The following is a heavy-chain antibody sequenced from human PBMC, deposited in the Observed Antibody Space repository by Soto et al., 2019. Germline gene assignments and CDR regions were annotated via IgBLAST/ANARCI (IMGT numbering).Heavy chain of an antibody. J-gene: IGHJ5*02. V-gene: IGHV1-58*01. CDR1: GFTFTSSA. CDR3: AREVLWFGELLWFDP. CDR2: IVVGSGNT. Sequence: ASVKVSCKASGFTFTSSAVQWVRQARGQLLEWIGWIVVGSGNTNYAQKFQERVTITRDMSTSTAYMELSSLRSEDTAVYYCAREVLWFGELLWFDPWGQGALVTVSS. D-gene: IGHD3-10*01.